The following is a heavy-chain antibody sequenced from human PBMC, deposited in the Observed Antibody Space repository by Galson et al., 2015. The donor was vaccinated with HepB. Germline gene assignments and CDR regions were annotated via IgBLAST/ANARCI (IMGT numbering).Heavy chain of an antibody. CDR3: ASPAARLGPYGDPPKDAFDI. CDR2: IYPGDSDT. Sequence: QPGAEVKKPGESLKISCKGSGYSFTSYWIGWVRQMPGKGLEWMGIIYPGDSDTRYSPSFQGQVTISADKSISTAYLQWSSLKASDTAMYYCASPAARLGPYGDPPKDAFDIWGQGTMVTVSS. V-gene: IGHV5-51*01. D-gene: IGHD4-17*01. CDR1: GYSFTSYW. J-gene: IGHJ3*02.